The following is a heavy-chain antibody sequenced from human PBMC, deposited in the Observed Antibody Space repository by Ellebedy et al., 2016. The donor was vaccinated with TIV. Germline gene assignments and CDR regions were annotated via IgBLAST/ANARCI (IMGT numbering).Heavy chain of an antibody. J-gene: IGHJ4*02. Sequence: GESLKISXAASGFTFSSYAMHWVRQAPGKGLEWVAVIWSDGTTKYYSDSVKGRFTISRDNSKNTLYLQMNSLRAKDTAVYYCAREIIYVGYYFDYWGQGTLVTVSS. CDR1: GFTFSSYA. CDR2: IWSDGTTK. CDR3: AREIIYVGYYFDY. V-gene: IGHV3-33*01. D-gene: IGHD3-16*01.